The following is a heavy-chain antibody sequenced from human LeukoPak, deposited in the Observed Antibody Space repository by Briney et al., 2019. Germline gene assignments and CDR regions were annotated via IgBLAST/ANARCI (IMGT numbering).Heavy chain of an antibody. Sequence: GGSLRLSCAASGFTFSSYGMHWVRQAPGKGLEWVAVISYDGSNKYYADSVKGPFTISRANSQNTLYLQMNSLRAEDTAVYYCAKDSGVWFGELLGYTFDYWGQGTLVTVSS. D-gene: IGHD3-10*01. V-gene: IGHV3-30*18. CDR1: GFTFSSYG. J-gene: IGHJ4*02. CDR2: ISYDGSNK. CDR3: AKDSGVWFGELLGYTFDY.